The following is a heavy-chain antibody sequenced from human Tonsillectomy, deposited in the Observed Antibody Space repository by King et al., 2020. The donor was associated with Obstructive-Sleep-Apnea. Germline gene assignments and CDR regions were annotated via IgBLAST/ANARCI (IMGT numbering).Heavy chain of an antibody. CDR3: AREEQLWLRGAFDY. J-gene: IGHJ4*02. V-gene: IGHV3-21*01. Sequence: VQLVESGGGLVKPGGSLRLSCAASGFTFSTYSMNWVRQAPGKGLEWVSSISSSTTYIYYADSVKGRFTISRDNAKNSLYLQMNSLRAEDTAVYYCAREEQLWLRGAFDYWDQGTLVTVSP. CDR2: ISSSTTYI. D-gene: IGHD5-18*01. CDR1: GFTFSTYS.